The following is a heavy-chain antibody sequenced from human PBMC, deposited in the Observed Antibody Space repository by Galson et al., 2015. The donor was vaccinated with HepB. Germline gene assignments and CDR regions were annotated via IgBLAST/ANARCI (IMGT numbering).Heavy chain of an antibody. CDR2: IGSDGLTI. J-gene: IGHJ6*02. Sequence: SLRLSCAASGLSFSTFRVNWVRQAPGKGLEWVAHIGSDGLTIKYEDFVRGRFTISRDIAQKALFLQMNSLRDEDTAVYYCARAFGYTSSRGLYAMGVWGQGTTVTVSS. CDR1: GLSFSTFR. CDR3: ARAFGYTSSRGLYAMGV. D-gene: IGHD5-18*01. V-gene: IGHV3-48*02.